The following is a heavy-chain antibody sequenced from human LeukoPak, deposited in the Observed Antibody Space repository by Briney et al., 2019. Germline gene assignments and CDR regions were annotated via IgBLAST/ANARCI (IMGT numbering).Heavy chain of an antibody. J-gene: IGHJ3*02. V-gene: IGHV1-46*01. D-gene: IGHD3-22*01. Sequence: ASVKVSCKASEYGFTNYYIHWVRQAPGQGLEWMGAIQFSGDTTTYAQKFQGRVTMTRNTSISTAYMELSSLRSEDTAVYYCARARYSSCYYLVDAFDIWGQGTMVTVSS. CDR2: IQFSGDTT. CDR1: EYGFTNYY. CDR3: ARARYSSCYYLVDAFDI.